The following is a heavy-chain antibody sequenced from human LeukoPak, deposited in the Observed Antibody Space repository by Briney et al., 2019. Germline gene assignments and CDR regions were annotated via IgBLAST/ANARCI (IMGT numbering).Heavy chain of an antibody. D-gene: IGHD2-2*01. CDR2: INHSGST. Sequence: PETLSLTCAVSGGSFSGYYWSWIRQPPGKGLEWIGEINHSGSTNYNPSIKSRVTISVDTSKNQFSLKLSSVTAADTAVYYCARGPEDIVVVPAARTDAFDIWGQGTMVTVSS. CDR1: GGSFSGYY. V-gene: IGHV4-34*01. J-gene: IGHJ3*02. CDR3: ARGPEDIVVVPAARTDAFDI.